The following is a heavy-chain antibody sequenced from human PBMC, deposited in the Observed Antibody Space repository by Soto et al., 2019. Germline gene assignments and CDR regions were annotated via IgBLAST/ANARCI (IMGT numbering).Heavy chain of an antibody. J-gene: IGHJ2*01. CDR1: GGTFSSYA. V-gene: IGHV1-69*12. Sequence: QVQLVQSGAEVKKPGSSVNVSCKASGGTFSSYAISWVRQAPGQGLEWMGGIIPIFGTANYAQKLQGRVTITADESTSTPYIELRSLRSEDTAVYYCARTTASFGRDCFRWYFDLWCRGTLVTVSS. CDR3: ARTTASFGRDCFRWYFDL. CDR2: IIPIFGTA. D-gene: IGHD2-21*02.